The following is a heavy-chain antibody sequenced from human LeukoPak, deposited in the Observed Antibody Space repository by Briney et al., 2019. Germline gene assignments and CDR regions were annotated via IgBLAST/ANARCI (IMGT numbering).Heavy chain of an antibody. J-gene: IGHJ4*02. Sequence: GGSLRLSCAASGFTFSSYGMHWVRQAPGKGLEWVAVISYDGSNEYYTDSVKGRFTISRDNSKNTLYLQMNSLRAEDTAMYYCAKDQRGSSWYGYFDYWGQGTLVTVSS. CDR2: ISYDGSNE. CDR3: AKDQRGSSWYGYFDY. CDR1: GFTFSSYG. V-gene: IGHV3-30*18. D-gene: IGHD6-13*01.